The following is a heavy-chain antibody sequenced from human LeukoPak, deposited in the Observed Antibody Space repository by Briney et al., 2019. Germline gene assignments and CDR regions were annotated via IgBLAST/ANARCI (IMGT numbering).Heavy chain of an antibody. Sequence: GGSLRLSCAASGFTFSSYAMSWVRQAPGKGLEWVSAISGSGGSTYYADSVKGRFTISRDNSKNTLYLRMNSLRAEDTAVYYCAKGNYSSGWYKIGYYFDYWGQGTLVTVSS. D-gene: IGHD6-19*01. CDR2: ISGSGGST. CDR1: GFTFSSYA. V-gene: IGHV3-23*01. J-gene: IGHJ4*02. CDR3: AKGNYSSGWYKIGYYFDY.